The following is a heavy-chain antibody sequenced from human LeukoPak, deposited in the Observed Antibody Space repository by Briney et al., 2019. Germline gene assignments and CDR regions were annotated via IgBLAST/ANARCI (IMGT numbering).Heavy chain of an antibody. CDR1: GFTFSSYW. V-gene: IGHV3-74*01. D-gene: IGHD5-18*01. J-gene: IGHJ3*02. Sequence: PGGSLRLSCAASGFTFSSYWMYWVRQAPGKGLVWVSHIKSDGSGTSYADSVRGRFTISRDNAKNTLYLQMDSLRAEDTAVYYCARSRGYTFHIWGQGTLVTVSS. CDR3: ARSRGYTFHI. CDR2: IKSDGSGT.